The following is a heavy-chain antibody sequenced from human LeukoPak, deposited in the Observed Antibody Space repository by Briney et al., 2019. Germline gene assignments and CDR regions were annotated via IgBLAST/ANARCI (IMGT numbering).Heavy chain of an antibody. V-gene: IGHV3-23*01. D-gene: IGHD3-22*01. Sequence: GGSLRLSCAASGFTFSNYAMSWVRQAPGKGLVWFSSITGSGGATYYADSVKGRFTISRDKSKSTLYLQMNSLRDEDTAVYYCAKVYDTSGYYYALDHWGQGTLVTVSS. J-gene: IGHJ4*02. CDR3: AKVYDTSGYYYALDH. CDR2: ITGSGGAT. CDR1: GFTFSNYA.